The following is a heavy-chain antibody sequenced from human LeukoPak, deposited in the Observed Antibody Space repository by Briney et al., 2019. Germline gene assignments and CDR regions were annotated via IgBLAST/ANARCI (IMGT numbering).Heavy chain of an antibody. CDR2: IYYNGTT. CDR3: ARKGGLFDY. CDR1: GGSIRYYY. D-gene: IGHD2-15*01. J-gene: IGHJ4*02. V-gene: IGHV4-59*01. Sequence: SETLSLTCTVSGGSIRYYYWSWIRQSPGKGLEWIGYIYYNGTTNYSPSLKSRVTISVDMSKNQFSLKMSSVTAADTAVYYCARKGGLFDYWGQGRLVTVSS.